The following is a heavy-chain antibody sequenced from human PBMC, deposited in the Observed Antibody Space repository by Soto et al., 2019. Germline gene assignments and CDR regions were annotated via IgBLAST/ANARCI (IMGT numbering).Heavy chain of an antibody. J-gene: IGHJ6*02. CDR2: ITSNGGNT. CDR1: GFTFSSYA. D-gene: IGHD3-16*01. V-gene: IGHV3-64*01. CDR3: ARRIQFGYGMDV. Sequence: EVQLVESGGGLVQPGGSLRLSCAASGFTFSSYAMHWVRQAPGKGLEYVSVITSNGGNTDYASSVKGRFTISRDNSKNKLYLQLGGLRAEDMAVYYCARRIQFGYGMDVWGQGTTVTVSS.